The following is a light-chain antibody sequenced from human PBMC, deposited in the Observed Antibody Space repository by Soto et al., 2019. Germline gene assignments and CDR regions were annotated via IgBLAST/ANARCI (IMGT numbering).Light chain of an antibody. CDR1: QSISTW. CDR2: AAS. V-gene: IGKV1-39*01. J-gene: IGKJ2*01. Sequence: DIQMTQSPSTLSASVGDSVTITCRASQSISTWLAWYQQKPGKAPKFLIYAASDLQSGVPSRFSGSGSGTDFTLTISSLHPEDFASYSCQQTYSTPYTFGQGTRLEIK. CDR3: QQTYSTPYT.